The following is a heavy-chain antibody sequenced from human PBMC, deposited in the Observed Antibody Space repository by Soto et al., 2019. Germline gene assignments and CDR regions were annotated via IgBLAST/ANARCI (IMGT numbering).Heavy chain of an antibody. J-gene: IGHJ4*02. V-gene: IGHV5-51*01. D-gene: IGHD6-13*01. CDR3: ARHGYIGTGANYFDY. CDR1: GYSFTNYW. Sequence: CKGSGYSFTNYWIGWVRQMPGKGLEWMGITYPPNSDTRYSPSFQGQVTISADKSISTAYLQWSSLQASDTAMYYCARHGYIGTGANYFDYWGQGIQVTVS. CDR2: TYPPNSDT.